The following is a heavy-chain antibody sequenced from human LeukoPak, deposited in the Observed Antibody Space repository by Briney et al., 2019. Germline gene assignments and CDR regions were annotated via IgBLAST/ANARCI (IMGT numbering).Heavy chain of an antibody. V-gene: IGHV4-39*01. J-gene: IGHJ5*02. D-gene: IGHD4-17*01. CDR1: GGSIRGSSYY. CDR3: ARSTVTMQVFWFDP. Sequence: PSETLSLTCSVSGGSIRGSSYYWGWIRQPPGKGLEWIGSIYYSGSTYYNPSLKSRVTISVDTSKNQFSLKLSSVTAADTAVYYCARSTVTMQVFWFDPWGQGTLVTVSS. CDR2: IYYSGST.